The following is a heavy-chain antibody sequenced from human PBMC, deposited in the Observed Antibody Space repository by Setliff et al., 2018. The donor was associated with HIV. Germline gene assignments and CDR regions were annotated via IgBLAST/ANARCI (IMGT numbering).Heavy chain of an antibody. CDR1: AYTFTLYG. J-gene: IGHJ5*02. CDR3: ARDLGINPQGWFDP. V-gene: IGHV1-3*01. CDR2: INAGNGDT. D-gene: IGHD3-16*01. Sequence: ASVKVSCKASAYTFTLYGIHWVRQAPGQRPEWVGWINAGNGDTEYSQKVQGRVTMTTDTSTSTAYMELRSLRSDDTAVYYCARDLGINPQGWFDPWGQGTLVTVSS.